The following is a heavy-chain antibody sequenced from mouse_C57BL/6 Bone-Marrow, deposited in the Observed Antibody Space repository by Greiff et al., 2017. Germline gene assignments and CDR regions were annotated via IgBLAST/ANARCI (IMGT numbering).Heavy chain of an antibody. Sequence: QVQLKESGAELVRPGTSVKMSCKASGYTFTNYWIGWAKQRPGHGLEWIGDIYPGGGYTNYNEKFKGKATLTADKSSSTAYMQFSSLTSEDSAIYYCAKCNPYARDYWGQGTSVTVSS. CDR1: GYTFTNYW. D-gene: IGHD2-1*01. J-gene: IGHJ4*01. V-gene: IGHV1-63*01. CDR2: IYPGGGYT. CDR3: AKCNPYARDY.